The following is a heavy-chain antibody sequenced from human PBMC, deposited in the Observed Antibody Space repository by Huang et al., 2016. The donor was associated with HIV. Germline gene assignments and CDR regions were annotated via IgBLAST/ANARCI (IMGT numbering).Heavy chain of an antibody. D-gene: IGHD2-21*02. V-gene: IGHV7-4-1*02. CDR3: VRVRRVMDTYCVADCSTLEAFDI. CDR2: INTDTGKP. CDR1: GYTFTNYG. Sequence: QVQLVQSGSELKKPGASVKVSCKASGYTFTNYGVHWVRQAPGQGLEWMGLINTDTGKPRYAQGLTGRFVFFLDTSVNTAYLQISSLKAADSAIYYCVRVRRVMDTYCVADCSTLEAFDIWGQGTVVTVSA. J-gene: IGHJ3*02.